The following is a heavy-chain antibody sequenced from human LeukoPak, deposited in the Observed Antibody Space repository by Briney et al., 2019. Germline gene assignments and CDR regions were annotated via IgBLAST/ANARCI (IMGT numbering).Heavy chain of an antibody. CDR1: GYSFTSYW. Sequence: GESLKISCKGSGYSFTSYWIGWVRQMPGKGLEWMGIIYPGDSDTRCSPSFQGQVTISADKSISTAYLQWSSLKASDTAMYYCARTYYDILTGPEDAFDIWGQGTMVTVSS. J-gene: IGHJ3*02. CDR2: IYPGDSDT. CDR3: ARTYYDILTGPEDAFDI. V-gene: IGHV5-51*01. D-gene: IGHD3-9*01.